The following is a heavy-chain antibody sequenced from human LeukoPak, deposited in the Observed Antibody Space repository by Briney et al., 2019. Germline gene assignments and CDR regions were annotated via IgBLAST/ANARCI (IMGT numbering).Heavy chain of an antibody. CDR2: IIPIFGTA. D-gene: IGHD2-8*01. CDR3: AKDPDCTSGICYTFFDY. CDR1: GGTFSSYA. Sequence: ASVKVSCKASGGTFSSYAISWVRQAPGQGLEWMGGIIPIFGTANYAQKFQDRVTITADKSTSTAYMELSSLRAEDTAVYYCAKDPDCTSGICYTFFDYWGQGTLVTVSS. V-gene: IGHV1-69*06. J-gene: IGHJ4*02.